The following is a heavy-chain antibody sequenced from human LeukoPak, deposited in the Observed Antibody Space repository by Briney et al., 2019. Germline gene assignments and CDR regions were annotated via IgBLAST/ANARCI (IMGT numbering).Heavy chain of an antibody. CDR2: ISGSGGST. D-gene: IGHD6-13*01. CDR1: GFTFTSYA. Sequence: GGSLRLSCAASGFTFTSYAMTWVRQAPGKGLEWVSGISGSGGSTYYADSVKGRFTISRDNSKNTLYLQMNSLRAEDTAVYYCARGQQLVKTDWGQGTLVTVSS. CDR3: ARGQQLVKTD. V-gene: IGHV3-23*01. J-gene: IGHJ4*02.